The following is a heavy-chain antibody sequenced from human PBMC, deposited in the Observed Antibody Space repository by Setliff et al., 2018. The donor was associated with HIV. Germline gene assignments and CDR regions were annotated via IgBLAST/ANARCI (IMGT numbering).Heavy chain of an antibody. CDR2: IYYSGRT. Sequence: LSLTCTVSGGSISSGGYYWSWIRQHPGKGLEWIGYIYYSGRTYYNPSLKSRVTISVDTSEIQFSLKLSSVTAADTAVYYCARYCGGDCYPSAYYMDVWGKWTTVTVSS. J-gene: IGHJ6*03. D-gene: IGHD2-21*01. CDR1: GGSISSGGYY. CDR3: ARYCGGDCYPSAYYMDV. V-gene: IGHV4-31*03.